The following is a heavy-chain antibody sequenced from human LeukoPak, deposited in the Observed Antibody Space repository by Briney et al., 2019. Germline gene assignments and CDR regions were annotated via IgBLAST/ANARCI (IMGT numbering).Heavy chain of an antibody. J-gene: IGHJ5*02. CDR3: AREGALRFLEWLFRNWFDP. CDR1: GYTFTRYY. D-gene: IGHD3-3*01. Sequence: GASVKVSCKASGYTFTRYYIHWVRQAPGQGLEWMGWINPNSGGTNYAQKFQGRVTMTRDTSISTAYMELSRLRSDDTAVYYCAREGALRFLEWLFRNWFDPWGQGTLVTVSS. CDR2: INPNSGGT. V-gene: IGHV1-2*02.